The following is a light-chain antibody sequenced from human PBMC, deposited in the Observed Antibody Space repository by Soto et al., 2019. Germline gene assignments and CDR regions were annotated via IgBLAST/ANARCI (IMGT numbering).Light chain of an antibody. CDR1: QTINNNY. Sequence: IILTQSPGTLSLSPGERVTLSCKASQTINNNYVAWYQQRPGRAPRLLVYGASARATGIPDRFRGSGAGTDFTLTISRLEPEDFAVYYCQHHGDLIGFGGGIKV. J-gene: IGKJ4*01. CDR2: GAS. V-gene: IGKV3-20*01. CDR3: QHHGDLIG.